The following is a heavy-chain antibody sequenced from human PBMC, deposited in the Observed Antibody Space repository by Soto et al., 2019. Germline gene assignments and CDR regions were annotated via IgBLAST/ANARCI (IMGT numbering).Heavy chain of an antibody. Sequence: QVRLVQSAAEVKKPGASVKVSCKASGYTFIRYGITWVRQAPGQGLEWMGWISAYNDYTNYAQKLQGRVTMTTDTSTSTVYMELRSLRTDDTAVYYCARGGYYDKVWGKMNYYGLDVCGQGTTVTVSS. V-gene: IGHV1-18*01. CDR2: ISAYNDYT. CDR1: GYTFIRYG. D-gene: IGHD3-16*01. CDR3: ARGGYYDKVWGKMNYYGLDV. J-gene: IGHJ6*02.